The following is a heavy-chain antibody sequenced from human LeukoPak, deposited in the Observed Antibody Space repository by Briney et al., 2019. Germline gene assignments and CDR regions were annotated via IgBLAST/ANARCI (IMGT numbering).Heavy chain of an antibody. Sequence: SETLSLTCTVSGGSISSSIYYWGWIRQPPGKGLEWIGSIYYSGSTYYNPSLKSRVTISVDTSKNQFSLKLSSVTAADTAVYYCARYCGSTSCQGAFDIWGQGTMVTVSS. CDR1: GGSISSSIYY. V-gene: IGHV4-39*01. J-gene: IGHJ3*02. CDR2: IYYSGST. D-gene: IGHD2-2*01. CDR3: ARYCGSTSCQGAFDI.